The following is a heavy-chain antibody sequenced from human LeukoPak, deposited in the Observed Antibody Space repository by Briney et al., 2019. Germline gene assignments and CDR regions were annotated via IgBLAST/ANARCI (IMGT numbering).Heavy chain of an antibody. D-gene: IGHD6-19*01. Sequence: GGSLRLSCAASGFTFSSYAMSWVRQAPGKGLEWVSGISGSGGSTYYADSVNGRFTISRDNSKSTLYLQMHSLRAGNTAVYYCAKASSSGSYGVYYFDCWGQGTLVTVSS. V-gene: IGHV3-23*01. CDR1: GFTFSSYA. CDR2: ISGSGGST. J-gene: IGHJ4*02. CDR3: AKASSSGSYGVYYFDC.